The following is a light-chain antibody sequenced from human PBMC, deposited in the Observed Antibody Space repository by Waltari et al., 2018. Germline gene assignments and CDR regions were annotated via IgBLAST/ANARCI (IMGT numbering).Light chain of an antibody. CDR1: QSINSSD. Sequence: IVLTQSPGTVSLSSGGRGTLSCRASQSINSSDLAWKQQQPGQAPRLLSYGASSRATGIPDRFSDSGSGTDFTLIISRLEPEDFAVYYCQHYGSASMYTFGQGTKLESK. CDR2: GAS. V-gene: IGKV3-20*01. J-gene: IGKJ2*01. CDR3: QHYGSASMYT.